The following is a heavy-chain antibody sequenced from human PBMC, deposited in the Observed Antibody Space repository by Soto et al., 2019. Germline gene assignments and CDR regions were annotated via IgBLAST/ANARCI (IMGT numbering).Heavy chain of an antibody. CDR2: VRGDNGHT. CDR1: GYTFTTLG. J-gene: IGHJ5*02. Sequence: QVQLVQSGAEVQKPGASVKVSCKASGYTFTTLGISWVRQVPGQGLEWMGWVRGDNGHTNYAQSLQERLIMTTDTSTNTAYMELRSLRSDDTAVYYCARDLGYCRSGTCYRQWFDPWGQGTLVIVSS. V-gene: IGHV1-18*01. CDR3: ARDLGYCRSGTCYRQWFDP. D-gene: IGHD2-15*01.